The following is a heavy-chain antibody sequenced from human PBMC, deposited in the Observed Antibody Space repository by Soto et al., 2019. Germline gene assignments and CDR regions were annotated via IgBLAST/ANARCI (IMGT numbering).Heavy chain of an antibody. CDR3: APTSPLLKVTILDS. D-gene: IGHD4-4*01. Sequence: PGGSLRLSCAASGFPFSIYAMSLVRQAPGKGLEWVSAISVSGGSTYYADSVKGRLTISRDNSKNTLYLQMNSLRAEDTAVYYCAPTSPLLKVTILDSWGQGNXVTVSS. V-gene: IGHV3-23*01. J-gene: IGHJ4*02. CDR2: ISVSGGST. CDR1: GFPFSIYA.